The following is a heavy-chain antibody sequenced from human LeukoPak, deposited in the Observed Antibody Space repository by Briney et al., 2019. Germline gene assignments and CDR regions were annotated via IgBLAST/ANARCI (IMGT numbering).Heavy chain of an antibody. J-gene: IGHJ6*03. CDR3: ARERYYDSSGYVYYYYMDV. V-gene: IGHV1-46*01. CDR2: IKPSGGST. Sequence: GASVMVSCKASGYTFTNYYLHRVRQTPGQGLEWMGVIKPSGGSTSYAQKFQGRVSMTRDMSTTTAYMELSSLRSEDTAVYYCARERYYDSSGYVYYYYMDVWGKGTTVTISS. CDR1: GYTFTNYY. D-gene: IGHD3-22*01.